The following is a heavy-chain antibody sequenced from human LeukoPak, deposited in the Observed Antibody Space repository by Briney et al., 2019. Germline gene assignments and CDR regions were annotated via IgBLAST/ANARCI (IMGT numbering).Heavy chain of an antibody. V-gene: IGHV3-74*01. D-gene: IGHD2-2*01. Sequence: LRLSXXXSGXIFXSYWMHWVRQAPGKGLVWVSRINSDGSSTSYADSVKGRFTISRDNAKNTLYLQMNSLRAEDTAVYYCARRVVVPAAPYYFDYWGQGTLVTVSS. CDR2: INSDGSST. J-gene: IGHJ4*02. CDR1: GXIFXSYW. CDR3: ARRVVVPAAPYYFDY.